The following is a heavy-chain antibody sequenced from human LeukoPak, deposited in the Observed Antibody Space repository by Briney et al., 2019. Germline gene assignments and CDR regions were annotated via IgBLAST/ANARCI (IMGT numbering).Heavy chain of an antibody. D-gene: IGHD6-13*01. J-gene: IGHJ1*01. Sequence: PGGSLRLSCAASGFTFSSYAMSWVRQAPGKGLEWVSAISSSGGSTYYADPVKGRFTISRDNSKNTLYLQMNSLRAEDTAVYYCARKGQGSNWAAEYFQNWGQGTLVTVSS. CDR3: ARKGQGSNWAAEYFQN. V-gene: IGHV3-23*01. CDR1: GFTFSSYA. CDR2: ISSSGGST.